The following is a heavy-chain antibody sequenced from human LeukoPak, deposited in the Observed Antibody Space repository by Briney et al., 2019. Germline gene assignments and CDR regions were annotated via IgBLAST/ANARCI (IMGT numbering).Heavy chain of an antibody. V-gene: IGHV3-30*18. CDR3: AKHHCSTISCHGRSSGGFDY. J-gene: IGHJ4*02. Sequence: GTSLRLSCAASGFTFSSYGMHWVRQAPGKGLEWVAVTSYDGSNKYYADSLKGRFTISRDNSKNTLYLQMNSLRAEDTAVYYCAKHHCSTISCHGRSSGGFDYRGQGTLVTVSS. CDR2: TSYDGSNK. D-gene: IGHD2-2*01. CDR1: GFTFSSYG.